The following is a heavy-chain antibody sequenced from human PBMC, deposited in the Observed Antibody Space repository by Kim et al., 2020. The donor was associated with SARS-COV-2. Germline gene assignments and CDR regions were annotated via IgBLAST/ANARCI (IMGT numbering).Heavy chain of an antibody. CDR2: T. V-gene: IGHV3-13*01. D-gene: IGHD1-7*01. Sequence: TYYPGSVKGRFTISRENAKNSLYLQMNSLRAGDTAVYYCARVGELRSYDYWGQGTLVTVSS. J-gene: IGHJ4*02. CDR3: ARVGELRSYDY.